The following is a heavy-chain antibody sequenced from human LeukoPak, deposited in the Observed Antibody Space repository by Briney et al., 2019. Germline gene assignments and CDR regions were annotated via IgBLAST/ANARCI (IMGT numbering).Heavy chain of an antibody. CDR2: ITSSSTNT. Sequence: GGSLRLSCAASGFTFSSYSMNWVRQAPGKGLEWVSAITSSSTNTYYADSVKGRFTISGDNAKNSLYLQMNSLRAEDTAVYYCSGYNWFDPWGQGTLVTVSS. V-gene: IGHV3-21*01. CDR3: SGYNWFDP. J-gene: IGHJ5*02. CDR1: GFTFSSYS.